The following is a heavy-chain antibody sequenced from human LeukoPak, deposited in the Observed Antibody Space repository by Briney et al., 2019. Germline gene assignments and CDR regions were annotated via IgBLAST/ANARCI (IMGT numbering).Heavy chain of an antibody. D-gene: IGHD4-17*01. Sequence: GGSLRLSCAASGFTFSSYAMHWVRQAPGKGLEWVAVISYDRSNKYYADSVKGRFIISRDNSKNTLYLQMNSLRAEDTAVYYCARDLLNKDYGDFPNWFDPWGQGTLVTVSS. J-gene: IGHJ5*02. CDR3: ARDLLNKDYGDFPNWFDP. CDR1: GFTFSSYA. CDR2: ISYDRSNK. V-gene: IGHV3-30*04.